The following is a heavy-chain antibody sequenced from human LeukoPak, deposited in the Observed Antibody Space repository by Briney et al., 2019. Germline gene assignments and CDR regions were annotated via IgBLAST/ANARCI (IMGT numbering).Heavy chain of an antibody. CDR1: GYTFRNYG. V-gene: IGHV1-18*01. J-gene: IGHJ3*02. CDR2: ISAYNGDT. CDR3: AAGRGYCGGGSCYGDDAFDI. D-gene: IGHD2-15*01. Sequence: RASVKVSCKASGYTFRNYGISWVRQAPGQGLEWMGWISAYNGDTHYAQKLQGRVTMTTDTSTSTAYMELRSLRSDDTAVYYCAAGRGYCGGGSCYGDDAFDIWGQGTMVTVSS.